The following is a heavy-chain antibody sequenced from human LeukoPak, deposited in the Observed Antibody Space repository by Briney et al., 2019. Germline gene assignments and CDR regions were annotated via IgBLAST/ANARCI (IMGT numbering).Heavy chain of an antibody. CDR2: IYGGGGT. CDR1: GFTVSSSY. V-gene: IGHV3-53*01. Sequence: PGGSLRLSCTASGFTVSSSYMTWVRQAPGKGLEWVSLIYGGGGTYYADSVKGRFTISRDNSNNTLYLQMNSLRAEDTAVYYCARDPKYSNSWFFDYWGQGTLVTVSS. CDR3: ARDPKYSNSWFFDY. J-gene: IGHJ4*02. D-gene: IGHD6-13*01.